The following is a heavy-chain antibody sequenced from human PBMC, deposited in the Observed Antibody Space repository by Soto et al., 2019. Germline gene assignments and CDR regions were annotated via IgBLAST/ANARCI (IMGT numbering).Heavy chain of an antibody. D-gene: IGHD1-1*01. CDR3: ARKAWTRLDY. Sequence: QLQESGPGLVKPSGTLSLTCGVSGGSLSTPVWWSWVRLPPGNGLEWIGEVFHSGSANYNPSLQGRVTISLAKSTNQFSLRMSSVTAADTAVYYCARKAWTRLDYWGQGTQVTVSS. CDR1: GGSLSTPVW. CDR2: VFHSGSA. V-gene: IGHV4-4*02. J-gene: IGHJ4*02.